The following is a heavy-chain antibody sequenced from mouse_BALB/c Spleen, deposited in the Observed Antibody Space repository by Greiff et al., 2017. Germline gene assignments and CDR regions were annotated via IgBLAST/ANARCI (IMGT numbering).Heavy chain of an antibody. CDR1: GFSLTGYG. CDR2: IWGDGST. D-gene: IGHD1-1*01. CDR3: ARDRHYYGSSYFDY. V-gene: IGHV2-6-7*01. Sequence: VQGVESGPGLVAPSQSLSITCTVSGFSLTGYGVNWVRQPPGKGLEWLGMIWGDGSTDYNSALKSRLSISKDNSKSQVFLKMNSLQTDDTARYYCARDRHYYGSSYFDYWGQGTTLTVSS. J-gene: IGHJ2*01.